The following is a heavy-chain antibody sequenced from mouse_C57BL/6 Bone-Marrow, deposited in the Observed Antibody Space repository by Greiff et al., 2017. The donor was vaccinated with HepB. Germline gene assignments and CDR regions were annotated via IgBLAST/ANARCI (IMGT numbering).Heavy chain of an antibody. D-gene: IGHD2-4*01. CDR1: GYTFTSYW. CDR3: ATDYDYGGFAY. V-gene: IGHV1-69*01. Sequence: QVQLQQPGAELVMPGASVKLSCKASGYTFTSYWMHWVKQRPGQGLEWIGEIDPSDSYTNYNQKFKGKSTLTVDKSSSTAYMQLSSLTSEDSAVYYCATDYDYGGFAYWGQGTLVTVSA. CDR2: IDPSDSYT. J-gene: IGHJ3*01.